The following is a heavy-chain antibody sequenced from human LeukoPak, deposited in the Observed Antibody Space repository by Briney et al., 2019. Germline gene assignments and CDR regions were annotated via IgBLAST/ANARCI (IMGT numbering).Heavy chain of an antibody. CDR2: ITGSGGSK. J-gene: IGHJ4*02. CDR1: GFTFSNYA. Sequence: GGSLRLSCAASGFTFSNYAMSWVRLAPGKGLEWVSGITGSGGSKYYADSVKGRFTISRDNAKNTLYLQMNSLRAEDTAVYYCAREEDFWSGYLDYWGQGTLVTVSS. CDR3: AREEDFWSGYLDY. D-gene: IGHD3-3*01. V-gene: IGHV3-23*01.